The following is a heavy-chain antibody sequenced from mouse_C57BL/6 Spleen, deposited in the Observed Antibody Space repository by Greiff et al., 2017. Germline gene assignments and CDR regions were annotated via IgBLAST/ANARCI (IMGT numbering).Heavy chain of an antibody. Sequence: VQLQQSGAELMKPGASVKLSCKATGYTFTGSWLEWVKQRPGHGLEWIGEILPGRGSTNYNEKFKGKATFTADTSSNTAYMQLSSLTTEDSAIYYWARRDYGSSYDYWGQGTTLTVSS. CDR3: ARRDYGSSYDY. D-gene: IGHD1-1*01. V-gene: IGHV1-9*01. J-gene: IGHJ2*01. CDR1: GYTFTGSW. CDR2: ILPGRGST.